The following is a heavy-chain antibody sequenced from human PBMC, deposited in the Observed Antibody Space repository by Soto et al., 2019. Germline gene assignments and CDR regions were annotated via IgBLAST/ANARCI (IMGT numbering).Heavy chain of an antibody. J-gene: IGHJ4*02. Sequence: GGSLRLSCAASGFTFSSYSMNWVRQAPGKGLEWVSSISSSSSYIYYADSVKGRFTISRDNAKNSLYLQMNSLRAEDTAVYYCARDHDPSVDGTLRDKGYDYWGQGTPVTVSS. D-gene: IGHD2-15*01. V-gene: IGHV3-21*01. CDR3: ARDHDPSVDGTLRDKGYDY. CDR1: GFTFSSYS. CDR2: ISSSSSYI.